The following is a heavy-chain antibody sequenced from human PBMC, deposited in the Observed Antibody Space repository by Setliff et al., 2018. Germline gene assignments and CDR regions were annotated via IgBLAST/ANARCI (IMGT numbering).Heavy chain of an antibody. Sequence: GGSLRLSCAASGFTFSSYGMSWVRQAPGKGLEWVANIKQDGSEKYKVDSVKGRFTISRDDARNTLYLQMNSLRAEDPAVYYCASDNLGGLGDAFDVWGQGTLVTVS. J-gene: IGHJ3*01. D-gene: IGHD3-16*01. CDR1: GFTFSSYG. CDR2: IKQDGSEK. V-gene: IGHV3-7*01. CDR3: ASDNLGGLGDAFDV.